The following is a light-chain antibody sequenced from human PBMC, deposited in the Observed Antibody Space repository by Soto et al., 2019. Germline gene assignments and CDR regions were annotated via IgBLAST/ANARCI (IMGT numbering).Light chain of an antibody. CDR1: QSVDSN. Sequence: EIVLTQSPATLSLSPGERATLSCRASQSVDSNLAWYQQKPGQAPRLLIYGASTRATGIPDRFSGSGSGTDFTLTITRLEPEDFAVYYCQQYGSSLITFGQGTRLEIK. J-gene: IGKJ5*01. V-gene: IGKV3-20*01. CDR3: QQYGSSLIT. CDR2: GAS.